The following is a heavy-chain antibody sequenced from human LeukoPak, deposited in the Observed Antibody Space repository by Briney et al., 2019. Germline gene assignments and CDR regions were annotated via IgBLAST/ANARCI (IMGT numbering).Heavy chain of an antibody. CDR1: GGSISITNYY. D-gene: IGHD2-2*01. V-gene: IGHV4-39*07. J-gene: IGHJ4*02. CDR3: ARELGSAYCSSTSCSIGDY. Sequence: SETLSLTCTVSGGSISITNYYWGWIRQPPGKGLEWIGNIYYDGSTYYNPSLKSRVTMSVDTSDNQFSLKLSSVTAADTAVYYCARELGSAYCSSTSCSIGDYWGQGTLVTVSS. CDR2: IYYDGST.